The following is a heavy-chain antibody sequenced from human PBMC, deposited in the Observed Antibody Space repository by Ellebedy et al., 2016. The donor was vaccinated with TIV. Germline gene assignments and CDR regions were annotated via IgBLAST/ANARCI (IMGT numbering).Heavy chain of an antibody. J-gene: IGHJ4*02. D-gene: IGHD5-18*01. CDR3: ASRGYTYGYYLDY. CDR1: GYTFTTYA. Sequence: GESLKISXKASGYTFTTYAIAWVRQMPGKGLEWMEIIYPADSDTIYSPSFQGQVTISVDKSINTAYLQWNSLKASDTAMYYCASRGYTYGYYLDYWGQGTLVTVSS. V-gene: IGHV5-51*01. CDR2: IYPADSDT.